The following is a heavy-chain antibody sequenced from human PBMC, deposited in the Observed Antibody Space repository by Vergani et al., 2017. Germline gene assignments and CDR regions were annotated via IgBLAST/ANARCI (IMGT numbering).Heavy chain of an antibody. J-gene: IGHJ6*02. CDR2: IIPILGIA. D-gene: IGHD1-26*01. CDR1: GGTFSSYT. CDR3: ARSLQRAPYYYYYGMDV. Sequence: VQLVQSGAEVKKPGSSVKVSCKASGGTFSSYTISWVRQAPGQGLEWMGRIIPILGIANYAQKFQGRVTITADKSTSTAYMELSSLRSEDTAVYYCARSLQRAPYYYYYGMDVWGQGTTVTVSS. V-gene: IGHV1-69*02.